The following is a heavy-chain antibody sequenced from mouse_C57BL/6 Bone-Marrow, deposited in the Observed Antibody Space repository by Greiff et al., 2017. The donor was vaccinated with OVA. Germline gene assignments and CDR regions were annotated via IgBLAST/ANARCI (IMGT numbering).Heavy chain of an antibody. CDR3: ARDAGGLRSFAD. J-gene: IGHJ3*01. CDR1: GFTFSDFY. D-gene: IGHD2-4*01. Sequence: EVMLVESGGGLVQSGRSLRLSCATSGFTFSDFYMEWVRQAPGKGLEWIAASRNKANDYTTEYSASVKGRFIVSRDTSQSILYLQMNALRAEDTAIYYCARDAGGLRSFADWGQGTLVTVSA. CDR2: SRNKANDYTT. V-gene: IGHV7-1*01.